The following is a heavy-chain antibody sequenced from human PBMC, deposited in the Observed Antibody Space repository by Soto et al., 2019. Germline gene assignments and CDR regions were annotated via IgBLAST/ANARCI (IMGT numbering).Heavy chain of an antibody. V-gene: IGHV3-30*18. Sequence: QVQLVESGGGVVQPGRSLRLSCAASGFTFSTYGMHWVRQAPGKGLEWVALISFDGNKKYYADSVQGRFTISRDKSKNTLNLQMNSLGAEDTAVYFCAKEFRDYDSGDYAFDVWGQGTMVTVSS. CDR3: AKEFRDYDSGDYAFDV. CDR1: GFTFSTYG. D-gene: IGHD3-10*01. CDR2: ISFDGNKK. J-gene: IGHJ3*01.